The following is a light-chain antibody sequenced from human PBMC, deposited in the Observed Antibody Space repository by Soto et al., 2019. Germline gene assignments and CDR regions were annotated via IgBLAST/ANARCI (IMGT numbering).Light chain of an antibody. V-gene: IGKV3-11*01. Sequence: EIVLTQSPATLSLSPGERATLSCRASQSVSSYLAWYQQRPGQAPRLLIYDASNRATGIPARFSGSGSGTDFTLTISRLAPEDFAVYYCQQYGSAPRTFGGGTKVDIK. CDR2: DAS. CDR1: QSVSSY. CDR3: QQYGSAPRT. J-gene: IGKJ4*01.